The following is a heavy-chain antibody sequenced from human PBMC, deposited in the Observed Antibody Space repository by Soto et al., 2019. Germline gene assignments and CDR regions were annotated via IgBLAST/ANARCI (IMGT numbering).Heavy chain of an antibody. D-gene: IGHD3-10*01. J-gene: IGHJ6*02. CDR2: ISYDGSNK. CDR3: AKDSEYYYGSGSYYNPRDYHYGMDV. V-gene: IGHV3-30*18. CDR1: GFTFSSYG. Sequence: GGSLRLSCAASGFTFSSYGMHWVRQAPGKGLEWVAVISYDGSNKYYADSVKGRFTISRDNSKNTLYLQMNSLRAEDTAVYYCAKDSEYYYGSGSYYNPRDYHYGMDVWGQGTTVNVSS.